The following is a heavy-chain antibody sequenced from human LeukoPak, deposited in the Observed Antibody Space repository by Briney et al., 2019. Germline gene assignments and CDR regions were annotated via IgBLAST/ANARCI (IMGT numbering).Heavy chain of an antibody. CDR3: ATSSSWYHAGDY. CDR2: IHHSGST. Sequence: PSETLSLTCTVSGYSISNSYYWGWIRQPPGKGLEWIGSIHHSGSTYNTPSLKSRVTISVDTSKTQFSLRLNSVTAADTAVYYCATSSSWYHAGDYWGQGTLVTVSS. V-gene: IGHV4-38-2*02. J-gene: IGHJ4*02. CDR1: GYSISNSYY. D-gene: IGHD6-13*01.